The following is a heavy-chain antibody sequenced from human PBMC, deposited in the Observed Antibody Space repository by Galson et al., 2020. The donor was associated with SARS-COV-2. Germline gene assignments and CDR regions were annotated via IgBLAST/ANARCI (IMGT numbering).Heavy chain of an antibody. CDR3: ASGRGGGYWYFDL. CDR1: GFTFSSYG. J-gene: IGHJ2*01. Sequence: LSLTCAASGFTFSSYGMHWVRQAPGKGLEWVAVISYDGSNKYYADSVKGRFTISRDNSKNTLYLQMNSLRAEDTAVYYCASGRGGGYWYFDLWGRGTLVTVSS. V-gene: IGHV3-30*03. D-gene: IGHD2-15*01. CDR2: ISYDGSNK.